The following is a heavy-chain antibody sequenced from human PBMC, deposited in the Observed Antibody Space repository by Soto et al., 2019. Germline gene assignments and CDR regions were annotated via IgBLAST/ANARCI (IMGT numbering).Heavy chain of an antibody. J-gene: IGHJ4*02. D-gene: IGHD2-15*01. CDR2: IYWDDDK. CDR3: ALRAVLCSGGTCYSHPFDS. Sequence: QITLKESGPTLVKPTQTLTLTCTFSGFSFNTTGVGVGWIRQPPGKALEWLAIIYWDDDKRYSPSLKSRLTITKATSKALVVLTVTNMDPVDTATYFCALRAVLCSGGTCYSHPFDSWCRGTLVTVSS. V-gene: IGHV2-5*02. CDR1: GFSFNTTGVG.